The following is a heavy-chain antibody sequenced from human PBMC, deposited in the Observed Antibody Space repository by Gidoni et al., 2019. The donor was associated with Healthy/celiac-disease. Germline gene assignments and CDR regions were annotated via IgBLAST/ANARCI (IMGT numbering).Heavy chain of an antibody. V-gene: IGHV3-9*01. CDR1: GFTFADYA. J-gene: IGHJ2*01. CDR3: AKEGPAASGGKFRGYFDL. D-gene: IGHD2-2*01. CDR2: ISWNSGSI. Sequence: EVQLVESGGGLVQPGRSLRLSCAASGFTFADYAMHWVRQAPGKGLEWVSGISWNSGSIGYADSVKGRFTISRDNAKNSLYLQMNSLRAEDTALYYCAKEGPAASGGKFRGYFDLWGRGTLVTVSS.